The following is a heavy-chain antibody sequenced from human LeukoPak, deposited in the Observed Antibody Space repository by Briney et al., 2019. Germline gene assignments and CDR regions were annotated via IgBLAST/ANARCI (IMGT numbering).Heavy chain of an antibody. CDR2: ISGSNSYR. J-gene: IGHJ4*02. Sequence: PGGSLRLSCAASGFTFSSFNMNWVRQAPGKGLEWLSSISGSNSYRNYADSVKGRFTISRDNAKNSLYLQMNSLRAEDTAVYYCATQQSGRVAWGQGTLVTVSS. CDR1: GFTFSSFN. D-gene: IGHD6-25*01. V-gene: IGHV3-21*01. CDR3: ATQQSGRVA.